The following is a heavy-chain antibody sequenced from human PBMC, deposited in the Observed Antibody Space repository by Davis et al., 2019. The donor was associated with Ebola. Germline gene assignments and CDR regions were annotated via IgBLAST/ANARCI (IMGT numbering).Heavy chain of an antibody. Sequence: PSETLSLTCAVYGGSFSGYYWSWIRQPPGKGLEWIGEINHSGSTNYNPSLKSRVTISVDTSKNQFSLKLSSVTAADTAVYYCAREEPFTAAAAGWGQGTLVTVSS. CDR3: AREEPFTAAAAG. D-gene: IGHD6-13*01. J-gene: IGHJ4*02. CDR2: INHSGST. V-gene: IGHV4-34*01. CDR1: GGSFSGYY.